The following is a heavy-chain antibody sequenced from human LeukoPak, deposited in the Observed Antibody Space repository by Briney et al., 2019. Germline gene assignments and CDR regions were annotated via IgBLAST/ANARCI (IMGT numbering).Heavy chain of an antibody. CDR3: ASQRGVGVFFGHYYYMDV. Sequence: GASVKVSCKASGYTFTGYYMHWVRQAPGQGLEWMGWINPNSGGTNYAQKFQGRVTMTRDTSISTAYMELSRLRSDDTAVYYCASQRGVGVFFGHYYYMDVWGKGTTVTISS. J-gene: IGHJ6*03. D-gene: IGHD1-26*01. V-gene: IGHV1-2*02. CDR1: GYTFTGYY. CDR2: INPNSGGT.